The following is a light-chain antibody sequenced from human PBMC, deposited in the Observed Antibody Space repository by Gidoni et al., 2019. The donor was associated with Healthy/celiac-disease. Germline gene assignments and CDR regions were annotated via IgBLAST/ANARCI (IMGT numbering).Light chain of an antibody. J-gene: IGLJ2*01. CDR3: SSYTSSSTLVV. CDR1: SSDVGGYNY. CDR2: DVS. Sequence: QPALTQPASVSRSPGPSITISCTGTSSDVGGYNYFSWYQQHPGKAPKLMIYDVSNRPSGVSNRFSGSKSGNTASLTSSGLQAEDEADYYCSSYTSSSTLVVFGGGTKLTVL. V-gene: IGLV2-14*01.